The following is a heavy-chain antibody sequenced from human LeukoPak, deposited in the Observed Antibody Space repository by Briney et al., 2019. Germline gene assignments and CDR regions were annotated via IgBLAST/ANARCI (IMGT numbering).Heavy chain of an antibody. D-gene: IGHD3-10*01. Sequence: GGSLRLSCAASGFTFSSYEMNWVRKAPGKGREGVSYISSSGSTIYYADSVKRRFTISRDNAKNSLYLQMNSLRAEDTAVYYCARSGVGTMVRGVILWGQGTLVTVSS. V-gene: IGHV3-48*03. CDR3: ARSGVGTMVRGVIL. J-gene: IGHJ4*02. CDR2: ISSSGSTI. CDR1: GFTFSSYE.